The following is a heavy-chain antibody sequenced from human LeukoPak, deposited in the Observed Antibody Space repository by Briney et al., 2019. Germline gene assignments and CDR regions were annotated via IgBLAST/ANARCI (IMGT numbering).Heavy chain of an antibody. CDR3: ARSEATMVRGVKTIDY. Sequence: ASVKVSCKASGYTFTSYYMRWVRQAPGQGLEWMGIINPSGGSTSYAQKFQGRVTMTRDMSTSTVYMELSSLRSEDTAVYYCARSEATMVRGVKTIDYWGQGTLVTVSS. CDR1: GYTFTSYY. CDR2: INPSGGST. J-gene: IGHJ4*02. V-gene: IGHV1-46*01. D-gene: IGHD3-10*01.